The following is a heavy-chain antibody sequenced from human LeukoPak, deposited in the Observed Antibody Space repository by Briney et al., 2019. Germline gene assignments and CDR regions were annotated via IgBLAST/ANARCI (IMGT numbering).Heavy chain of an antibody. J-gene: IGHJ6*03. D-gene: IGHD1-14*01. CDR3: ARGGTDLGYYNYMDV. CDR1: GYTFTGYY. CDR2: INPNSGGT. Sequence: ASVKVSCKASGYTFTGYYMHWVRQAPGQGLEWMGWINPNSGGTNYAQKFQGRVTMTRDTSISTAYMELSRLRSDDTAVYYCARGGTDLGYYNYMDVWGKGTTVTVSS. V-gene: IGHV1-2*02.